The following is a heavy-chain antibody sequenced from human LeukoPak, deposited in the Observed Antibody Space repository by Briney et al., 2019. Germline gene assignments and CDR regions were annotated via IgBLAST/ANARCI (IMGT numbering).Heavy chain of an antibody. D-gene: IGHD5-12*01. CDR1: GGSLSSYY. CDR2: IYYSGST. J-gene: IGHJ4*02. Sequence: PSKTLSLTCTVSGGSLSSYYWSWIRQPPGKGLEWIGYIYYSGSTNYNPSLKSRVTISVDTSKNQFSLKLSSVTAADTAVYYCARGIGYDTFDYWGQGTLVTVSS. V-gene: IGHV4-59*01. CDR3: ARGIGYDTFDY.